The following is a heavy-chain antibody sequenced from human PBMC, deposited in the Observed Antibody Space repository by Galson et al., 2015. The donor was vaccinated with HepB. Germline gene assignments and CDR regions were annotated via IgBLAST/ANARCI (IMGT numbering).Heavy chain of an antibody. Sequence: SLRLSCAASGFTFSSYWMSWVRQAPGKGLEWVANIKQDGSEKYYVDSVKGRFTISRDNAKNSLYLQMNSLRAEDTAVYYCAREWRYYYDSSGYNHFDYWGQGTLVTVSS. V-gene: IGHV3-7*03. CDR1: GFTFSSYW. J-gene: IGHJ4*02. CDR3: AREWRYYYDSSGYNHFDY. CDR2: IKQDGSEK. D-gene: IGHD3-22*01.